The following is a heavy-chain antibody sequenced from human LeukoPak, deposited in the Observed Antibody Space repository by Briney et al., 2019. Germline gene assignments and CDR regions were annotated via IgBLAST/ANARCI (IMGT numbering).Heavy chain of an antibody. V-gene: IGHV4-31*03. CDR3: ARVQGSCSGTNCYSLYFDY. J-gene: IGHJ4*02. CDR2: IYYSGST. CDR1: GGSISSGVYY. D-gene: IGHD2-15*01. Sequence: SQTLSLTCTVSGGSISSGVYYWSWIRQHPGKGLEWIGYIYYSGSTYYNPSLKSRVTISVDTSKNQFSLKLTSVTAADTAVYYCARVQGSCSGTNCYSLYFDYWGQGTLVTVSS.